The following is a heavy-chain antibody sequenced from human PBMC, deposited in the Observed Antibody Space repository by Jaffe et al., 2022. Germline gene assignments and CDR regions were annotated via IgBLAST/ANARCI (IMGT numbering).Heavy chain of an antibody. D-gene: IGHD2-2*02. J-gene: IGHJ3*02. CDR2: IYYSGST. CDR3: ASGFFVSGSSTSCYIWGCGPRPPADPYAFDI. Sequence: QLQLQESGPGLVKPSETLSLTCTVSGGSISSSSYYWGWIRQPPGKGLEWIGSIYYSGSTYYNPSLKSRVTISVDTSKNQFSLKLSSVTAADTAVYYCASGFFVSGSSTSCYIWGCGPRPPADPYAFDIWGQGTMVTVSS. V-gene: IGHV4-39*01. CDR1: GGSISSSSYY.